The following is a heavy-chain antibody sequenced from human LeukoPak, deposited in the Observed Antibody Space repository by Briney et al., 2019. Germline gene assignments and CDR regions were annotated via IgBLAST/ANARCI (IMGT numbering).Heavy chain of an antibody. Sequence: GGSLRLSCAASRHTFSSYWMSWVRQAPGKGLEWVANIKQGGSENYYVDSVKGRYPLPRDNAKNSLYLQVNSQRAEDTAVYYCSSLGITGTHDNWFDPWGQGTLVTVSS. V-gene: IGHV3-7*01. D-gene: IGHD1-20*01. J-gene: IGHJ5*02. CDR3: SSLGITGTHDNWFDP. CDR1: RHTFSSYW. CDR2: IKQGGSEN.